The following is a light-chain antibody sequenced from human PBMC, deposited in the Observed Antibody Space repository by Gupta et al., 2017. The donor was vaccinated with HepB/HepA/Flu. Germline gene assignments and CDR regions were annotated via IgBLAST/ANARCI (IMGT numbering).Light chain of an antibody. CDR3: NSRDSSGNLWV. Sequence: SSELTQDPAVSVALGQTVRITCQGDSLRSYYASCYQQKPGQAPVLVIYGKNNRPSGIPDRFSGSNSGNTASLTITGAQAEDEADYYCNSRDSSGNLWVFGGGTKLTVV. J-gene: IGLJ3*02. CDR1: SLRSYY. CDR2: GKN. V-gene: IGLV3-19*01.